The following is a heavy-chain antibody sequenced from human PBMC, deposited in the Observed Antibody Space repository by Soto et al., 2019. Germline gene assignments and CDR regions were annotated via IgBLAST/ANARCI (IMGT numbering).Heavy chain of an antibody. J-gene: IGHJ6*02. CDR3: ARDRGGYGPPNV. Sequence: QVQLVESGGGLVKPGGSLRLSCAASVFSFSDSYMSWVRQAPGKGLEWVAYISGSSGYTGYADSVKGRFTISRDNAKNSLYLKMNSLRVEDTAVYYCARDRGGYGPPNVWGQGTPVTVSS. D-gene: IGHD3-10*01. CDR1: VFSFSDSY. CDR2: ISGSSGYT. V-gene: IGHV3-11*06.